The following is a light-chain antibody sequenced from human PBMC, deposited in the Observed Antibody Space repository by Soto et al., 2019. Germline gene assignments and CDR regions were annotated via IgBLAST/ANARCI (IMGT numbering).Light chain of an antibody. CDR3: QQFDSYPLT. Sequence: AIQLTQSPSSLSASVGDRVTISCRASQGISSPLAWYQQRPGKAPKLLIYGASNLESGVPSRFSGSGSGTDFTLTISSLQPEDCATYYCQQFDSYPLTFGGGTKVEIK. V-gene: IGKV1-13*02. CDR1: QGISSP. J-gene: IGKJ4*01. CDR2: GAS.